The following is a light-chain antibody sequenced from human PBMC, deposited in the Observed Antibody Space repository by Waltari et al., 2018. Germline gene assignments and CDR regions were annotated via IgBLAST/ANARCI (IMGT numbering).Light chain of an antibody. CDR2: DAS. CDR1: QSVNSNY. Sequence: EIVLTQSPATLSLSPGERANLSCGASQSVNSNYLAWYQQKPSLAPRLLIYDASSRAPGMAERLTGSGGATDVSPTTSRLVPEDVAVYYCQQYGSSPPRTFGQGTKVEIK. J-gene: IGKJ1*01. CDR3: QQYGSSPPRT. V-gene: IGKV3D-20*01.